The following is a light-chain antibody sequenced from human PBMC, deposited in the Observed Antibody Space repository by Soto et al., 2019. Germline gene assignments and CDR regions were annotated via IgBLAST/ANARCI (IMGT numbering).Light chain of an antibody. CDR1: QSVSRY. Sequence: EIVLTQSPATLSLSPGERATLSCRASQSVSRYLDWYQQKPGQAPRLLIFDASNRATGIPARFSGSGPGTTFPLINISLVHEDFAICYCHQHSNWPPFTFGQGTRLEIK. CDR3: HQHSNWPPFT. J-gene: IGKJ5*01. V-gene: IGKV3-11*01. CDR2: DAS.